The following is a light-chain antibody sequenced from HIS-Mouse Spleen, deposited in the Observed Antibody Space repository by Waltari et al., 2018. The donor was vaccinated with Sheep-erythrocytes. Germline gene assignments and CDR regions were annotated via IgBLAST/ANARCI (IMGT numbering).Light chain of an antibody. Sequence: IQMTQSPSSLSASVGDRVTITCQASQDISNYLNWYQQKPGKAPKLLIYDESNFETGVPSRFSGSGSGTDFTFTISSLQPEDIATYYCQQYDNLLTFGGGTKVEIK. CDR2: DES. CDR3: QQYDNLLT. J-gene: IGKJ4*01. CDR1: QDISNY. V-gene: IGKV1-33*01.